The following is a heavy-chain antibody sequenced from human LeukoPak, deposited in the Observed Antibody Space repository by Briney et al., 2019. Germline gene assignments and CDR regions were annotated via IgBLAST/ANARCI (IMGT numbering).Heavy chain of an antibody. V-gene: IGHV1-18*04. D-gene: IGHD2/OR15-2a*01. CDR3: AREGTTPYYFDY. CDR2: ISAYNGNT. Sequence: ASVKVSCKASGYAFTSYGISWVRQAPGQGLEWMGWISAYNGNTNYAQKLQGRVTLTTDTSTSTAYMELRSLRFDDTAVYYCAREGTTPYYFDYWGQGTLVTVSS. J-gene: IGHJ4*02. CDR1: GYAFTSYG.